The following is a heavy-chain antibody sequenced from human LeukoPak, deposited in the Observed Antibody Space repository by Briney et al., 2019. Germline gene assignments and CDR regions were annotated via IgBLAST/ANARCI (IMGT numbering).Heavy chain of an antibody. CDR3: ARIPGGDTAMVTDPADY. D-gene: IGHD5-18*01. V-gene: IGHV4-34*01. J-gene: IGHJ4*02. CDR1: GGSFSGYY. CDR2: INHSGST. Sequence: SETLSLTCAVYGGSFSGYYWSWIRQPPGKGLEWIGEINHSGSTNYNPSLKSRVAISVDTSKNQLSLKLSSVTAADTAVYYCARIPGGDTAMVTDPADYWGQGTLVTVSS.